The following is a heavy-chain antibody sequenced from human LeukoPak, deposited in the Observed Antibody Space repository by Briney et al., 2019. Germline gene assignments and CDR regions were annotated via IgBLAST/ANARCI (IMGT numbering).Heavy chain of an antibody. V-gene: IGHV1-18*04. D-gene: IGHD2-2*01. J-gene: IGHJ6*04. Sequence: ASVKVSCKASGYTFTSYGISWVRHAPGRGLEWRGWISAYNGNTNYAQKLQGRVTMTTDTSTSTAYMELRSLRSDDTAVYYCARRGYCSSTSCPYGLYYYYGMDVWGKGTTVTVSS. CDR1: GYTFTSYG. CDR2: ISAYNGNT. CDR3: ARRGYCSSTSCPYGLYYYYGMDV.